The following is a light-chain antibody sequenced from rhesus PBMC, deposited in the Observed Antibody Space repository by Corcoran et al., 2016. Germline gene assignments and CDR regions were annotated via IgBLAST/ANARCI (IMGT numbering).Light chain of an antibody. CDR3: LQGYSTPFT. CDR2: AAS. J-gene: IGKJ3*01. Sequence: DIQMTQSPSSLSASVGYRVTITCRASQGISDYLSWYQQKPGKAPKGLIYAASSLESGVPPRFSGIGSGTEFALTINSLQPEDFAAYYCLQGYSTPFTFGPGTKLDIK. V-gene: IGKV1-36*02. CDR1: QGISDY.